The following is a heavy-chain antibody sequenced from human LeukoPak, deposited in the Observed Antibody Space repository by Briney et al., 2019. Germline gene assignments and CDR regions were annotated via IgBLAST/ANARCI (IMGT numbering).Heavy chain of an antibody. Sequence: GSSVKVSCKASGGTFSSYAISWVRQAPGQGLEWMGWINPNSGSTNYAQKFQGRVTMTRDTSISTAYMELSRLRSDDTAVYYCARDQRGYSYGYGFDPWGQGTLVTVSS. CDR1: GGTFSSYA. D-gene: IGHD5-18*01. J-gene: IGHJ5*02. V-gene: IGHV1-2*02. CDR3: ARDQRGYSYGYGFDP. CDR2: INPNSGST.